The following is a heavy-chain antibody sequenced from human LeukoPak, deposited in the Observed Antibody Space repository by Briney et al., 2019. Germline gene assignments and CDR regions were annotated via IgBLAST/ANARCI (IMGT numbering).Heavy chain of an antibody. CDR2: SSGSGSTM. J-gene: IGHJ5*02. CDR3: AKGRDYYYDSSGYGFDP. Sequence: PGGSLRLSCAASGFTLSSYEMNWVRQAPGKGLEWVSYSSGSGSTMYYADSVKGRFTISRDNSKNTLYLQMNSLRAEDTAVYYCAKGRDYYYDSSGYGFDPWGQGTLVTVSS. V-gene: IGHV3-48*03. CDR1: GFTLSSYE. D-gene: IGHD3-22*01.